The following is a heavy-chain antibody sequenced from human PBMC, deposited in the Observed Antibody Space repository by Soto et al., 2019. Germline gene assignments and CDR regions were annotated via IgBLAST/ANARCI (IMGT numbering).Heavy chain of an antibody. CDR2: ISNSGSVI. D-gene: IGHD3-22*01. CDR3: ARTPYYDSSGYPDY. Sequence: GGSLRLSCAASGFTFSSYAMNWVRQAPGKGLEWVSFISNSGSVIKYADSVKGRFTISRDYAKNSLFLQMNSLSAEDTAVYYCARTPYYDSSGYPDYWGQGTLVTVSS. V-gene: IGHV3-48*01. CDR1: GFTFSSYA. J-gene: IGHJ4*02.